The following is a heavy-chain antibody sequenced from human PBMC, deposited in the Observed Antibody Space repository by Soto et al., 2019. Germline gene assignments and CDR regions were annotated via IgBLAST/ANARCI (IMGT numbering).Heavy chain of an antibody. J-gene: IGHJ6*02. Sequence: SLRLSCAASGFTFDDYAMHWVRQAPGKGLEWVSGISWNSGDIAYADSVKGRFTISRDNAKNSLYLQMNSLRAEDTALYYCAKDSAQYYYYGMDVWGQGTTVTVSS. CDR2: ISWNSGDI. V-gene: IGHV3-9*01. CDR1: GFTFDDYA. CDR3: AKDSAQYYYYGMDV.